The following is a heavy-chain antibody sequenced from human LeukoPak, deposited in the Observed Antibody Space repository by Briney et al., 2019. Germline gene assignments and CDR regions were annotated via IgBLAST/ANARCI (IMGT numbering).Heavy chain of an antibody. CDR2: ISGDNGNT. V-gene: IGHV1-18*04. D-gene: IGHD3-22*01. Sequence: ASVKVSCKASGYTFSSYGISWVRQAPGQGLEWMGWISGDNGNTNYAQKLQGRVTMTTDTSTSTAYMELRSLRSDDTAVYYCARGSPYDSSGYYYGYWGQGTLVTVSS. CDR1: GYTFSSYG. J-gene: IGHJ4*02. CDR3: ARGSPYDSSGYYYGY.